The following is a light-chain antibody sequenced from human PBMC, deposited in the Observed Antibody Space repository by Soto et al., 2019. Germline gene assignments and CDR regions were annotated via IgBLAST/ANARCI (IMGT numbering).Light chain of an antibody. CDR1: QGISTD. CDR2: GAS. CDR3: QQYGSSSLT. V-gene: IGKV3-20*01. J-gene: IGKJ1*01. Sequence: EIVTTQSPATLSLSPGERATRCCRASQGISTDLAWYQQKPGQAPRLLIYGASSRATGIPDRFSGSGSGTDFTLTISRLEPEDFAVYYCQQYGSSSLTFGQGTKVDIK.